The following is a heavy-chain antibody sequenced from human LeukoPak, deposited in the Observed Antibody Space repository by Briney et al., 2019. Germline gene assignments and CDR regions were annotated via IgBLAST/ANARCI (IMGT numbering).Heavy chain of an antibody. CDR2: MNPNSGNT. Sequence: ASVKVSCKASGYTFTSYDINWVRQATGQGLEWMGWMNPNSGNTGYAQKFQGRVTVTRNTSISTAYMELSSLRSEDTAVYYCARGTRYSSGWYWFDPWGRGTLVTVSS. D-gene: IGHD6-19*01. J-gene: IGHJ5*02. CDR1: GYTFTSYD. CDR3: ARGTRYSSGWYWFDP. V-gene: IGHV1-8*01.